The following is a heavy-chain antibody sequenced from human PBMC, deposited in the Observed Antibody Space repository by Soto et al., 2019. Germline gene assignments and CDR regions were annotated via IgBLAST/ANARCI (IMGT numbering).Heavy chain of an antibody. CDR1: GYTFTGYY. Sequence: QVQLVQSGAEVKKPGASVKVSCKASGYTFTGYYMHWVRQAPGQGLEWMGWINPNSGGTHYAQKFQGRVTMTRDTSISTAYMELSRLRSDDTAVYYCARDTFAGSSWVWGVDPWGQGTLVTVSS. J-gene: IGHJ5*02. D-gene: IGHD6-13*01. CDR2: INPNSGGT. V-gene: IGHV1-2*02. CDR3: ARDTFAGSSWVWGVDP.